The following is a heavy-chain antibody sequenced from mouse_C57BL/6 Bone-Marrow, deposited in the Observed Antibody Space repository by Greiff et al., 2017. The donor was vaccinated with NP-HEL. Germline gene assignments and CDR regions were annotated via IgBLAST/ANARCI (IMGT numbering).Heavy chain of an antibody. Sequence: VKLMESGPELVKPGASVKISCKASGYAFSSSWMNWVKQRPGKGLEWIGRIYPGDGDTNYNGKFKGKATLTADKSSSTAYMQLSSLTSEDSAVYFCARDNYDGSSYWDFDVWGTGTTVTVSS. CDR2: IYPGDGDT. J-gene: IGHJ1*03. CDR3: ARDNYDGSSYWDFDV. CDR1: GYAFSSSW. V-gene: IGHV1-82*01. D-gene: IGHD1-1*01.